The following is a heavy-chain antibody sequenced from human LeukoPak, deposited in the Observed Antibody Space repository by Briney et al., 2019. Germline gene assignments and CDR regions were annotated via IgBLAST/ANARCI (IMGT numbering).Heavy chain of an antibody. Sequence: SETLSLTCTVSGDSISSYYWSWLRQPPGKGLEWVGYIYYSGSTNYNPSLKSRVTISVDTSKNQFSLKLSSVTAADTAVYYCARDNDFWSGQIWFDLWGQGTLVTVSS. CDR2: IYYSGST. J-gene: IGHJ5*02. CDR3: ARDNDFWSGQIWFDL. V-gene: IGHV4-59*01. CDR1: GDSISSYY. D-gene: IGHD3-3*01.